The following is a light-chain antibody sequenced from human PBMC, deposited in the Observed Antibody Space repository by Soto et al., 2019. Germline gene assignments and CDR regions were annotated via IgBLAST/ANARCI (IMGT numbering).Light chain of an antibody. Sequence: QSVLTQPPSASRSPGPSVTISCTGTSSDVGGYNYVSWYQQHPGKAPKLMIYEVSKRPSGVPDRFSGSKSGNTASLTVSGLQAEDEADYYCSSYAGSNNFVFGGGTKLTVL. CDR1: SSDVGGYNY. CDR3: SSYAGSNNFV. CDR2: EVS. V-gene: IGLV2-8*02. J-gene: IGLJ2*01.